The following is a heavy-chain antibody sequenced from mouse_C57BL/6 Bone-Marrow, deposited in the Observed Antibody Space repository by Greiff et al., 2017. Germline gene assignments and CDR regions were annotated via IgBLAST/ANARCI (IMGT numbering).Heavy chain of an antibody. CDR1: GYTFTSYD. V-gene: IGHV1-85*01. CDR2: IYPRDGST. D-gene: IGHD1-1*01. J-gene: IGHJ1*03. CDR3: ARLEFDGSSGDWYFDV. Sequence: VQVVESGPELVKPGASVKLSCKASGYTFTSYDINWVKQRPGQGLEWIGWIYPRDGSTKYNEKFKGKDPFTVDTSSSTAYMELHRLTSEDSAVYFCARLEFDGSSGDWYFDVWGTGTTVTVSS.